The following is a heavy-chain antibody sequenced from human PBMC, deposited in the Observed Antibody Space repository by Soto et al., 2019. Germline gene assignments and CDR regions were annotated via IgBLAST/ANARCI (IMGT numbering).Heavy chain of an antibody. V-gene: IGHV1-24*01. Sequence: ASVKVSCKVSGYTLTELSMHWVRQAPGKGLEWMVCFDPEDGETIYAQKFQGRVTMTEDTSTATAYMELSSLRSEDTAVYYCATNLKFGTGDYYYYYMDVWGKGTTVTV. CDR1: GYTLTELS. D-gene: IGHD3-10*01. J-gene: IGHJ6*03. CDR3: ATNLKFGTGDYYYYYMDV. CDR2: FDPEDGET.